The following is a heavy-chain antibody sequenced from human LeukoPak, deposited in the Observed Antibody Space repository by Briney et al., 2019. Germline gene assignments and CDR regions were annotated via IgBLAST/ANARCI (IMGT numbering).Heavy chain of an antibody. CDR3: AREFSSKLEWLAYVTGDDAFDV. CDR2: VNPKTGGT. Sequence: ASVKVSCKAFGYNFTGYHLHWVRQAPRQGLEWMGWVNPKTGGTNYARKFQGRVTMTRDTSINTVNMELSRLTSDDTAVYYCAREFSSKLEWLAYVTGDDAFDVWGQGTMITVS. V-gene: IGHV1-2*02. CDR1: GYNFTGYH. J-gene: IGHJ3*01. D-gene: IGHD3-3*01.